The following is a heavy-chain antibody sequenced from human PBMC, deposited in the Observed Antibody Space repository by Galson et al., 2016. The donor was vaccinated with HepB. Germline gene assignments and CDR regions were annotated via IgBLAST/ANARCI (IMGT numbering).Heavy chain of an antibody. D-gene: IGHD2/OR15-2a*01. CDR2: ISSDGSRT. J-gene: IGHJ4*02. CDR1: GFFCSSYR. V-gene: IGHV3-74*01. Sequence: SLRLSCAASGFFCSSYRMYWVRQAPGKGLVWVSRISSDGSRTTYADSVKGRFTISRDNAKNTLYLQMNSLRADDTAVYCCARWDDYLYFDSWGQGALVTGSS. CDR3: ARWDDYLYFDS.